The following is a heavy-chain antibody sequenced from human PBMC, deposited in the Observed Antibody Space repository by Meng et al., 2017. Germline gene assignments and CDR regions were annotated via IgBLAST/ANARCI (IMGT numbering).Heavy chain of an antibody. D-gene: IGHD4-17*01. CDR2: IYYSGST. J-gene: IGHJ5*02. CDR1: GGSVSSGSYY. Sequence: QVQLQDSGPGLVTPSETLSLTCTVSGGSVSSGSYYWSWIRQPPGKGLEWIGYIYYSGSTNYNPSLKSRVTISVDTSKNQFSLKLSSVTAADTAVYYCARDGATTVTTGWFDPWGQGTLVTVSS. CDR3: ARDGATTVTTGWFDP. V-gene: IGHV4-61*01.